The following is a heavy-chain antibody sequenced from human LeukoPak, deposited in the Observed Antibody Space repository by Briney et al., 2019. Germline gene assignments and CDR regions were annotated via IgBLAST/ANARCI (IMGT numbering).Heavy chain of an antibody. CDR2: ISASGDTT. CDR1: GFTFSSHV. CDR3: ARENDYALDY. J-gene: IGHJ4*02. D-gene: IGHD4-17*01. V-gene: IGHV3-23*01. Sequence: GGSLRLSCAASGFTFSSHVMSWVRQAPGKGLEWVSDISASGDTTYYADSVKGRFTISRDNSKNTLDLQMNSLRVEDTAVYYCARENDYALDYWGQGTLVTVSS.